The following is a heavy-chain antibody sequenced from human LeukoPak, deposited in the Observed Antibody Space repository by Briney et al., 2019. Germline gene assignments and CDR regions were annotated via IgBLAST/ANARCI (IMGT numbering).Heavy chain of an antibody. V-gene: IGHV4-59*08. CDR1: GGSISSYY. CDR2: IYYSGST. J-gene: IGHJ4*02. Sequence: SETLSLTCTVSGGSISSYYWSWIRQPPGKGLEWIGYIYYSGSTNYNPSLKSRVTISVDTSKNQFSLKLSSVTAADTAVYYCARSSGWYGDFDYWGQGTLVTVSS. D-gene: IGHD6-19*01. CDR3: ARSSGWYGDFDY.